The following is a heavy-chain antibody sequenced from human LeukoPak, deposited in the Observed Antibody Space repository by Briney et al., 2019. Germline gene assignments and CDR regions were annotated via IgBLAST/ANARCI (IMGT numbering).Heavy chain of an antibody. Sequence: ASVEVSCKASGYTVTGYYMHWVRQAPGHGLEGRGWINPNSGGTNYAQNFQGRVTMTRYTSISTASMALSRLKSDATALYYCPALTWAASLRPSYWWYSDLWGRGTLVTVSS. V-gene: IGHV1-2*02. D-gene: IGHD2-8*02. CDR1: GYTVTGYY. CDR2: INPNSGGT. J-gene: IGHJ2*01. CDR3: PALTWAASLRPSYWWYSDL.